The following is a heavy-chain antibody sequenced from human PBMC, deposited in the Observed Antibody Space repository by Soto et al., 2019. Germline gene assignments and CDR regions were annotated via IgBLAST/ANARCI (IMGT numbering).Heavy chain of an antibody. CDR2: ISTYNGNTNT. D-gene: IGHD1-1*01. V-gene: IGHV1-18*01. Sequence: GASVKVSCKSSGGTFSSYSMSWVRQAPGQGLEWMGWISTYNGNTNTYHKKRFQGRFTMTSDSASNTAYMELRSLTPDDTAVYYCARGGQKNVYTSIGPWGQGTLVTVS. CDR1: GGTFSSYS. J-gene: IGHJ5*02. CDR3: ARGGQKNVYTSIGP.